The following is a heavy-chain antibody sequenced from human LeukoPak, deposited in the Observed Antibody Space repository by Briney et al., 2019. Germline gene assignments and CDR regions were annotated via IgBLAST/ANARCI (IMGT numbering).Heavy chain of an antibody. J-gene: IGHJ6*01. Sequence: PGRSLRLSCAASGFSFSNYAMHWVRQAPGKGLEWVAVIWNDGSNEYYADSVKGRFTISRDNSKNTLYLQMDSKRLEDTAVYYCTIKPNAPGYGMDVWGQGTTVNVSS. CDR3: TIKPNAPGYGMDV. CDR1: GFSFSNYA. D-gene: IGHD1-1*01. V-gene: IGHV3-33*08. CDR2: IWNDGSNE.